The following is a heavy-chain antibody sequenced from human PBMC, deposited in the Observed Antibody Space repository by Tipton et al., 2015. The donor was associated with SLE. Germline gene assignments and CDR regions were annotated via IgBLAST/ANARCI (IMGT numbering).Heavy chain of an antibody. D-gene: IGHD6-13*01. J-gene: IGHJ4*02. Sequence: SLRLSCAASGFTFSSYAMSWVRQAPGKGLEWVSAISGSGGSTYYADSVKGRFTISRDNSKNTLYLQMNSLRAEDTAVYYCAAAVRKGQLVYWGQGTLVTVSS. CDR1: GFTFSSYA. V-gene: IGHV3-23*01. CDR3: AAAVRKGQLVY. CDR2: ISGSGGST.